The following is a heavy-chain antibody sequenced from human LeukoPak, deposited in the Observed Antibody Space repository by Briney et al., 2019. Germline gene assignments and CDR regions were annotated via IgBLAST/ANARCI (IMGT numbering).Heavy chain of an antibody. CDR3: ARDEDGYNTFDY. CDR2: ITHGGDS. D-gene: IGHD5-24*01. V-gene: IGHV4-34*01. Sequence: PSETLSLTCAVYGESFSDYYWSWIRQPPGKGLEWIGEITHGGDSIYNPSLKSRVSISFDTSKNQFSLQLNSVTPEDTAVYYCARDEDGYNTFDYWGQGTLVTVSS. J-gene: IGHJ4*02. CDR1: GESFSDYY.